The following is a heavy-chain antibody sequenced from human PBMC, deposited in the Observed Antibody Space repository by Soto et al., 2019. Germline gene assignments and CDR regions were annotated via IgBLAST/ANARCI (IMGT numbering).Heavy chain of an antibody. CDR2: IIPIFGTA. J-gene: IGHJ4*02. CDR3: VGEVGGVYFDY. V-gene: IGHV1-69*01. CDR1: GGTFSSYA. D-gene: IGHD3-16*01. Sequence: QVQLVQSGAEVKKPGSSVKVSCKASGGTFSSYAISWVRQAPGQGLEWMGGIIPIFGTANYAQKFQGRVTIAADESTSTSYMELSSLRSEDTAVFYCVGEVGGVYFDYWGQGTLVTVSS.